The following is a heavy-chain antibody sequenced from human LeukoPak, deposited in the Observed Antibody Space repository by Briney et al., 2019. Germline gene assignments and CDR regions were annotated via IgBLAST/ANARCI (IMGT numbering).Heavy chain of an antibody. D-gene: IGHD3-10*01. J-gene: IGHJ4*02. Sequence: GGSLRLSCAASGFTFSSYWMHWVRQAPGKGLVWVSRINSDGSSTSYADSVKGRFTISRDNAKNTLYLQMDSLRAEDTAVYYCAKDLLWFGELYPPFDYWGQGTLVTVSS. CDR3: AKDLLWFGELYPPFDY. CDR1: GFTFSSYW. CDR2: INSDGSST. V-gene: IGHV3-74*01.